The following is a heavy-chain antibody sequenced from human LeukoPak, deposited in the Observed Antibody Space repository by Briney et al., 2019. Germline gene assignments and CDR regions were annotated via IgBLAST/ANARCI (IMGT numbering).Heavy chain of an antibody. CDR1: GFTFSDYY. Sequence: GGSLRPSCAASGFTFSDYYMSWIRQAPGKGLEWVSYISSSSTATNYADSVKGRFTISRDNAKNSLYLQLNSLRAEDTAVYHCARGSSRPEYWGQGTLVTVSS. D-gene: IGHD6-13*01. J-gene: IGHJ4*02. CDR2: ISSSSTAT. CDR3: ARGSSRPEY. V-gene: IGHV3-11*05.